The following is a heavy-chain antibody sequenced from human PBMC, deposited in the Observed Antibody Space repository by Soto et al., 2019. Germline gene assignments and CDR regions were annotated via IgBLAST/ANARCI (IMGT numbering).Heavy chain of an antibody. Sequence: LSLTCTVSGGSISSGGYYWSWIRQHPGKGLEWIGYIYYSGSTYYNPSLKSRVTISVDTSKNQFSLKLSSVTAADTAVYYCARDKGGGSPNYYYYGMDVWGQGTTVTVSS. V-gene: IGHV4-31*03. CDR3: ARDKGGGSPNYYYYGMDV. D-gene: IGHD2-15*01. CDR1: GGSISSGGYY. J-gene: IGHJ6*02. CDR2: IYYSGST.